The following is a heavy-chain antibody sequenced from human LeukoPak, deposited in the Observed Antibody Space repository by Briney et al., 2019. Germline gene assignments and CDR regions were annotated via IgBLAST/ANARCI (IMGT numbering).Heavy chain of an antibody. CDR2: VSGNGGNT. V-gene: IGHV3-23*01. D-gene: IGHD6-19*01. CDR1: GLTFTSYA. J-gene: IGHJ4*02. CDR3: ARDFMWLVDY. Sequence: GGSLRLSRAASGLTFTSYAMSWVRQAPGKGVEWVSTVSGNGGNTYYADCVNGRFAVSRDNSKNTLYLQMNSLRTEDTAVYYCARDFMWLVDYWGQGTLVTVSS.